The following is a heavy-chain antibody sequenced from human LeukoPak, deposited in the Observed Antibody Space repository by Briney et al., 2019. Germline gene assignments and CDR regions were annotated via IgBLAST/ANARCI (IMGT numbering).Heavy chain of an antibody. V-gene: IGHV4-61*02. CDR2: IYSSGST. CDR3: ARMVRRLERLNIGRSSDYATGYYFDS. D-gene: IGHD5-12*01. J-gene: IGHJ4*02. Sequence: PSETLSLTCTVSGASISSGNYYWSWIRQPAGKGLEWIGRIYSSGSTNYNPSLKSRVTISVDTSKNQVSLKLSSVTAADTAVYYCARMVRRLERLNIGRSSDYATGYYFDSWGQGTLVTVSS. CDR1: GASISSGNYY.